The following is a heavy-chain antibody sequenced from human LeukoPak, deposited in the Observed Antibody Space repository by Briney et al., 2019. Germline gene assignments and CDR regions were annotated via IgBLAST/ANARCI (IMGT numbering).Heavy chain of an antibody. CDR3: AKCWETAMVPDY. J-gene: IGHJ4*02. Sequence: PGGSLRLSCAASGFTFSSYWMHWVRQAPGKGLVWVSRINSDGSSTSYADSVKGRFTISRDNAKNTLYLQMNSLRAEDTAVYYCAKCWETAMVPDYWGQGTLVTVSS. D-gene: IGHD5-18*01. V-gene: IGHV3-74*01. CDR1: GFTFSSYW. CDR2: INSDGSST.